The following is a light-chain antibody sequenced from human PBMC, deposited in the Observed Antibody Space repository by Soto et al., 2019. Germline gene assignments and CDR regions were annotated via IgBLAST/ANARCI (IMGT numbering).Light chain of an antibody. Sequence: EIVLTQSPGTLSLYPGERATLSCRASQRFNSAYLAWYQKKPGQPPRLLIYASSNRAAGIPDRFSASASGTDFTLTISRLEPEDFAVYYCNHYVDSPWGLDQGTKVEIK. CDR3: NHYVDSPWG. CDR2: ASS. CDR1: QRFNSAY. V-gene: IGKV3-20*01. J-gene: IGKJ1*01.